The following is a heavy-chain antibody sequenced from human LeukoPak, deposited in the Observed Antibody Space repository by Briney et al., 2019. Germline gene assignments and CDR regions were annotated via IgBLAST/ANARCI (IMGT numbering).Heavy chain of an antibody. CDR1: GYTFTSYD. D-gene: IGHD1-7*01. CDR2: MNPNSGNT. J-gene: IGHJ4*02. Sequence: GASVTVSCKASGYTFTSYDINWVRQATGQGLEWMGWMNPNSGNTGYAQKFQGRVTMTRNTSISTAYMELSSLRSEDTAVYYCARVFGDWNYDPEYYFDYWGQGTLVTVSS. V-gene: IGHV1-8*01. CDR3: ARVFGDWNYDPEYYFDY.